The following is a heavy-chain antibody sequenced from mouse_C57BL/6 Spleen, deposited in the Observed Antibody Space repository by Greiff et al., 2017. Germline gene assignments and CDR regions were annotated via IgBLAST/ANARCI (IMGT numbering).Heavy chain of an antibody. CDR1: GFTFSDYG. J-gene: IGHJ3*01. D-gene: IGHD1-1*01. Sequence: EVMLVESGGGLVKPGGSLKLSCAASGFTFSDYGMHWVRQAPEKGLEWVAYISSGSSTIYYADTVKGRFTISRDNAKNTLFLQMTSLRSEDTAMYYCARGVLRPWFAYWGQGTLVTVSA. V-gene: IGHV5-17*01. CDR2: ISSGSSTI. CDR3: ARGVLRPWFAY.